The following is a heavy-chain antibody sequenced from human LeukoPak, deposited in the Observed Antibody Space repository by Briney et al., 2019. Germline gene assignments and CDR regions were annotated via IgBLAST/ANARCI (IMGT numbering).Heavy chain of an antibody. J-gene: IGHJ4*02. V-gene: IGHV3-9*01. CDR1: GFTFDDYA. CDR2: ISWNSGSI. D-gene: IGHD6-19*01. Sequence: PGGSLRLFCAASGFTFDDYAMHWVRQAPGKGLEWVSGISWNSGSIGYADSVKGRFTISRDNAKNSLYLQMNSLRAEDTALYYCAKDGSGWYGGLFDYWGQGTLVTLSS. CDR3: AKDGSGWYGGLFDY.